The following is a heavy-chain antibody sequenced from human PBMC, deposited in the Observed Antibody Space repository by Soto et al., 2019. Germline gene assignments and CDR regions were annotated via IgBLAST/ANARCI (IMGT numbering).Heavy chain of an antibody. CDR1: GFNFDDYT. Sequence: EVQLVESGGVVVQPGGSLRLSCAASGFNFDDYTMHWVRQAPGKGLEWVSLISWDGSGTYYADSVKGRFTISRDNSKNSLYLQMNSLRTEDTALYYCAKDIYYGSGSYTGSGAFYIWGQGTMVTVSS. CDR3: AKDIYYGSGSYTGSGAFYI. CDR2: ISWDGSGT. V-gene: IGHV3-43*01. D-gene: IGHD3-10*01. J-gene: IGHJ3*02.